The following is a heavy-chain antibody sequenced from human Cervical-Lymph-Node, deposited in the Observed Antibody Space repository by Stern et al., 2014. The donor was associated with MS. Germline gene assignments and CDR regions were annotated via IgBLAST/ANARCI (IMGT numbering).Heavy chain of an antibody. CDR2: IAFDGAKT. V-gene: IGHV3-30*03. D-gene: IGHD6-19*01. CDR3: ARGSDWYPLDY. Sequence: VQLVESGGGVVQPGRSLRLSCSPSGFAFSTYGMHWVRQAPGKGLEWVALIAFDGAKTYYADSVNGRFTISRDNPKNTLYLQMKSLRGEDTAVYYCARGSDWYPLDYWGQGTLVTVSS. CDR1: GFAFSTYG. J-gene: IGHJ4*02.